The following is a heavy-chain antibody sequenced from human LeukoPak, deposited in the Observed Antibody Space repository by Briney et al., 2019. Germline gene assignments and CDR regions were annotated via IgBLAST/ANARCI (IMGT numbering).Heavy chain of an antibody. Sequence: GGSLRLSCAASGFTFSRYSMNWVRQAPGKGLEWVSSISNSSSYIYYADSVKGRFTISRDKAKNTLYMQMNRLREEDTAVYYCAELGITMIGGVWGKGATLTISS. CDR1: GFTFSRYS. V-gene: IGHV3-21*01. D-gene: IGHD3-10*02. CDR3: AELGITMIGGV. J-gene: IGHJ6*04. CDR2: ISNSSSYI.